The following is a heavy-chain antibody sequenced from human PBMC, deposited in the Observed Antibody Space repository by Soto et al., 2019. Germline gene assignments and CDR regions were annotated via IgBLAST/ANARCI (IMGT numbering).Heavy chain of an antibody. Sequence: QVQLVQSGAEVKTPGASVKVSCKASGYTFATYDINWVRQAPGQGLEWMGWMNPNSGNTGYAQKFQGRLTMTRDTALSVAHMELRSLRHEDTAVYYCARSDGYNFNWLDSWGQGTLVTVSA. J-gene: IGHJ5*01. CDR2: MNPNSGNT. D-gene: IGHD2-21*01. CDR3: ARSDGYNFNWLDS. V-gene: IGHV1-8*01. CDR1: GYTFATYD.